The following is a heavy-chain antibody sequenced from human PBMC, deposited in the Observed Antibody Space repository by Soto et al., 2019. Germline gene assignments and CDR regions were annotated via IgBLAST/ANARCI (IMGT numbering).Heavy chain of an antibody. V-gene: IGHV4-30-4*01. J-gene: IGHJ4*02. CDR2: IYYSGST. D-gene: IGHD3-10*01. CDR3: ARVTGDGSGNFDY. Sequence: PSAPLSLPCTFSGGSISSGDYYWSWIRQPPGKGLEWIGYIYYSGSTYYNPSLKSRVTISVDTSKNQFSLKLSSVTAADTAVYYCARVTGDGSGNFDYWGQGTLVTVSS. CDR1: GGSISSGDYY.